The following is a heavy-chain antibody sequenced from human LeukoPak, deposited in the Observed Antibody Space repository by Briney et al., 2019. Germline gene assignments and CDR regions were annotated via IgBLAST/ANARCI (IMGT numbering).Heavy chain of an antibody. J-gene: IGHJ4*02. CDR3: ARANYCGNFASALDF. CDR2: IWYDGSNK. Sequence: PGRSLRLSCAASGCTFSTFGMHWVRQAPGKGLEWVAVIWYDGSNKYYTESVKGRFTISRDNSKNTPYLQMNSLRVEDTAVYYCARANYCGNFASALDFWGQGTLVTVSS. V-gene: IGHV3-33*01. CDR1: GCTFSTFG. D-gene: IGHD4-23*01.